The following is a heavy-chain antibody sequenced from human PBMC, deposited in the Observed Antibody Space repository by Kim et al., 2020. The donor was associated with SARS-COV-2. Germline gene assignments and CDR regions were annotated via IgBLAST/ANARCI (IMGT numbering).Heavy chain of an antibody. V-gene: IGHV1-58*01. D-gene: IGHD1-26*01. CDR3: AAEDGGSYSF. Sequence: NTNYAQKFQERVTITRDMSTSTAYMELSSLRSEDTAVYYCAAEDGGSYSFWGQGTLVTVSS. J-gene: IGHJ4*02. CDR2: NT.